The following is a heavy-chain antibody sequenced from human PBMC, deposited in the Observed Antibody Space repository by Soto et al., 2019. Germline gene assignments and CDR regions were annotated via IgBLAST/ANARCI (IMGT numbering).Heavy chain of an antibody. CDR3: ARESPTPYYFDY. J-gene: IGHJ4*02. Sequence: QVQLVESGGGVVQPGRSLRLSCAASGFTFSSYAMHWVRQAPGKGLEWVAVISYDGSNKYYADSVKGRFTISRDNSKNTLYLQMNSLRAEDTAVYYCARESPTPYYFDYWGQGTLVTVSS. CDR2: ISYDGSNK. CDR1: GFTFSSYA. V-gene: IGHV3-30-3*01. D-gene: IGHD2-15*01.